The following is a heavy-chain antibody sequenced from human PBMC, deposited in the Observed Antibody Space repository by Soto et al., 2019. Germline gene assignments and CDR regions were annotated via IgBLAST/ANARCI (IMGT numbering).Heavy chain of an antibody. CDR3: TRSTDADCGAGSCRNWFDS. CDR1: GFTFSDSA. CDR2: IKTKPNNYAT. D-gene: IGHD2-15*01. V-gene: IGHV3-73*01. J-gene: IGHJ5*01. Sequence: EVQLVESGGGLVQPGGSLKLACAASGFTFSDSAMHWVRQASGKGLEWVGRIKTKPNNYATAYGASVQGRFTISSDDSKSTAYLQMNSLKTEDTALYYCTRSTDADCGAGSCRNWFDSWGQGILVTVSS.